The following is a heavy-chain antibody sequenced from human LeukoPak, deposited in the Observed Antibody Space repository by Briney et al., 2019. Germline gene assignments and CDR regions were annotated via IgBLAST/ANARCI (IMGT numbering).Heavy chain of an antibody. CDR2: IYYSGST. CDR1: GGSISSSSYH. J-gene: IGHJ4*02. Sequence: SETPSLTCTVSGGSISSSSYHWGWIRQPPGKGLEWIGSIYYSGSTYYNPSLKSRVTISVDTSKNQFSLKLSSVTAADTAVYYCARDSVYCSGGSCYSDYFDYWGQGTLVTVSS. CDR3: ARDSVYCSGGSCYSDYFDY. D-gene: IGHD2-15*01. V-gene: IGHV4-39*07.